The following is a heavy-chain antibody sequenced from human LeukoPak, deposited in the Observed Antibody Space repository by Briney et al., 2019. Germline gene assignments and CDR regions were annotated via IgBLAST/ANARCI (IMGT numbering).Heavy chain of an antibody. CDR1: GFTFDDYG. D-gene: IGHD3-10*01. Sequence: GGSLRLSCAASGFTFDDYGMTWVRHAPGKGLEWVSGINWNGGSIDYADSVKGRFTISRDNAKNSLYLQMNSQRAEDTALYYCATVDGSGSYYLDNWGQGILVTVSA. CDR3: ATVDGSGSYYLDN. CDR2: INWNGGSI. V-gene: IGHV3-20*04. J-gene: IGHJ4*02.